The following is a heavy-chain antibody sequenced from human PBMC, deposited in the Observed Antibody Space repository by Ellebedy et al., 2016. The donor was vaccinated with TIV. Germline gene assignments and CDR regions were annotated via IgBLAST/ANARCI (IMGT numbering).Heavy chain of an antibody. J-gene: IGHJ6*03. CDR3: ATNRIAVPTTLPLNYYYINV. D-gene: IGHD6-19*01. CDR1: GFTFSGYA. Sequence: GGSLRLSCAASGFTFSGYAMHWVRQAPGEGLEWVALISYDGGHKFYADSVKGRFTLSRDNSKNTLYLQMNSLRPEDTAVYYCATNRIAVPTTLPLNYYYINVWGRGTTVTVSS. CDR2: ISYDGGHK. V-gene: IGHV3-30*04.